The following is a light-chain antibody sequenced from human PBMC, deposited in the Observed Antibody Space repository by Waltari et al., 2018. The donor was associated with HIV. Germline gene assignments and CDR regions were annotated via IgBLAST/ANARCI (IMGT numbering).Light chain of an antibody. Sequence: DIQLTQSPSFLSASVGDRVTITCRASQGISSSLAWYQQKPGKAPKLLIYAASTLHSGVPSRFSGSGSGTECTRTISSLQPEDVVTYSCQQLNSYPFTFGPGTKVDIK. J-gene: IGKJ3*01. V-gene: IGKV1-9*01. CDR1: QGISSS. CDR3: QQLNSYPFT. CDR2: AAS.